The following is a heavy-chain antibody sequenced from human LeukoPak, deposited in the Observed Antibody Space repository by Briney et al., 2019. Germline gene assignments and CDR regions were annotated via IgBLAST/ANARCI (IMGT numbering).Heavy chain of an antibody. V-gene: IGHV3-48*04. Sequence: PGGSLRLSCAASGFTFSSCSMNWVRQAPGKGLEWVSYISSSSSTIYYADSVKGRFTISRDNAKNSLYLQMNSLRAEDTAVYYCARDSMIVAVDYWGQGTLVAVSS. CDR2: ISSSSSTI. J-gene: IGHJ4*02. CDR1: GFTFSSCS. CDR3: ARDSMIVAVDY. D-gene: IGHD3-22*01.